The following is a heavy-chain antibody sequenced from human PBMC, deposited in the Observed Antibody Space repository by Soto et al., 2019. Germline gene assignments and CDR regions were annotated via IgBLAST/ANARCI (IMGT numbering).Heavy chain of an antibody. CDR2: INHSGST. D-gene: IGHD3-3*01. CDR3: ARGIKPAVLRFLESPLYYFDY. Sequence: PSETLSLTCAVYGGSFSGYYWSWIRQPPGKGLEWIGEINHSGSTNYNPSLKSRVTISVDTSKNQFSLKLSSVTAADTAVYYCARGIKPAVLRFLESPLYYFDYWGQGTLVTVSS. V-gene: IGHV4-34*01. CDR1: GGSFSGYY. J-gene: IGHJ4*02.